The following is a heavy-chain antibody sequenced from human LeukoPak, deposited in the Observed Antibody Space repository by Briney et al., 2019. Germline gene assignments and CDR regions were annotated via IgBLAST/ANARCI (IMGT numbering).Heavy chain of an antibody. D-gene: IGHD2-2*01. V-gene: IGHV4-39*01. CDR3: ARSNCSSTSCYLN. CDR1: GGSISSSSYY. Sequence: PETLSLTXTVSGGSISSSSYYWGWIRQPPGKGLEWIGSIYYSGSTYYNPSLKSRVTISVDTSKHQFSLKLSSVTAADTAVYYCARSNCSSTSCYLNWGQGTLVTVSS. J-gene: IGHJ4*02. CDR2: IYYSGST.